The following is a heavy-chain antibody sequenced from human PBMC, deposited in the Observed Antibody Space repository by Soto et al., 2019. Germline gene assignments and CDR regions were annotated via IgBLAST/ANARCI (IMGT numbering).Heavy chain of an antibody. CDR1: GGSISSGGYY. V-gene: IGHV4-31*03. Sequence: QVQLQASGPGLVKPSQTLSLTCTVSGGSISSGGYYWSWIRQHPGKGLEWLGYIYYSGSTYYNPSLKRRVTISVDTSKNQFSLKLSSVTAADTAVYYCARGRDVVVPSAQYYFDYWGQGTLVTVSS. CDR3: ARGRDVVVPSAQYYFDY. D-gene: IGHD2-2*01. CDR2: IYYSGST. J-gene: IGHJ4*02.